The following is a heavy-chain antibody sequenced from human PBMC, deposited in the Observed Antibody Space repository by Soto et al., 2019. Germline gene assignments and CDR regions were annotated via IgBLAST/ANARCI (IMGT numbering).Heavy chain of an antibody. CDR2: IIPILGIA. J-gene: IGHJ5*02. D-gene: IGHD2-2*01. Sequence: QVQLVQSGAEVKKPGSSVKVSCKASGGTFSSYTISWVRQAPGQGLEWMGRIIPILGIANYAQKFQGRVTITADKSTSTAYMELSSLRSEDTAVYYCARDANIVVVPAANIYNWFVPWGQGTLVTVSS. CDR3: ARDANIVVVPAANIYNWFVP. V-gene: IGHV1-69*08. CDR1: GGTFSSYT.